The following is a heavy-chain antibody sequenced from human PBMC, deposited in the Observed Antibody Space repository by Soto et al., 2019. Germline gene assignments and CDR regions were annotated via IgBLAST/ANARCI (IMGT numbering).Heavy chain of an antibody. Sequence: SETLSLTCTVSGGSMRNVYWSWIRQPPGKRLEWIGFIFHSGNAKYNPSLKGRVTISIDTSKSQFSLSLDSVTAADTAVYFCARAHAPTLPFDYWGLGTLVTVSS. CDR1: GGSMRNVY. V-gene: IGHV4-59*01. J-gene: IGHJ4*01. CDR3: ARAHAPTLPFDY. CDR2: IFHSGNA. D-gene: IGHD2-15*01.